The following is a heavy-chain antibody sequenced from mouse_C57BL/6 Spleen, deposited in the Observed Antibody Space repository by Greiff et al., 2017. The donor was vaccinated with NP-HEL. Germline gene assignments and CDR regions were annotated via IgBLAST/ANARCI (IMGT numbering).Heavy chain of an antibody. V-gene: IGHV5-4*01. Sequence: DVMLVESGGGLVKPGGSLKLSCAASGFTFSSYAMSWVRQTPEKRLEWVATISDGGSYTYYPDNVKGRFTISRDNAKNNLYLQMSHLKSEDTAMYYCARDEEYYYGSSGYAMDYWGQGTSVTVSS. CDR1: GFTFSSYA. CDR2: ISDGGSYT. CDR3: ARDEEYYYGSSGYAMDY. D-gene: IGHD1-1*01. J-gene: IGHJ4*01.